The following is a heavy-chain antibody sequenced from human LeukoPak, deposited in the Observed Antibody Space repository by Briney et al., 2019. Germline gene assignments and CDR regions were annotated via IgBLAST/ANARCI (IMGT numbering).Heavy chain of an antibody. V-gene: IGHV4-59*01. CDR1: GGSISSYY. CDR2: IYYSGST. D-gene: IGHD2-8*01. Sequence: SETLSLTCTVSGGSISSYYWRWIRQPPGKGLEWLGYIYYSGSTMYNPSLKSRVTISVDTSKKQFSLKLRSVTAADTAVYYCALGYCINGVCYGLDYWGQGTLVTVSS. J-gene: IGHJ4*02. CDR3: ALGYCINGVCYGLDY.